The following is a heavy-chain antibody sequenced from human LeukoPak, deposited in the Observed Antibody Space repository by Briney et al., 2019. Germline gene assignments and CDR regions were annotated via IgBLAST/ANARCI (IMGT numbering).Heavy chain of an antibody. CDR3: AKNGHGSGSYYPRTKYYFDY. D-gene: IGHD3-10*01. CDR2: ITRSSTYI. Sequence: PGGSLRLSCADSGSAFSSYTMVWVRQAPGKGLEWVSSITRSSTYIHYADFVKGRFTISRDNSKNTLYLQMNSLRAEDTAVYYCAKNGHGSGSYYPRTKYYFDYWGQGTLVTVSS. J-gene: IGHJ4*02. V-gene: IGHV3-21*04. CDR1: GSAFSSYT.